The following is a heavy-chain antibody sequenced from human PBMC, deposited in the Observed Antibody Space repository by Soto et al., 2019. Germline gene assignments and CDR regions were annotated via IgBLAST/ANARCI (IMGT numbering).Heavy chain of an antibody. CDR2: INPSGGST. CDR3: ARTRLNYYGMDV. Sequence: GASVKVPCKASGYTFTSYYMHWVRQAPGQGLEWMGIINPSGGSTSYAQKFQGRVTMTRDTSTSTVYMELSSLRSEDTAVYYCARTRLNYYGMDVWGQGTTVTVYS. J-gene: IGHJ6*02. V-gene: IGHV1-46*01. CDR1: GYTFTSYY.